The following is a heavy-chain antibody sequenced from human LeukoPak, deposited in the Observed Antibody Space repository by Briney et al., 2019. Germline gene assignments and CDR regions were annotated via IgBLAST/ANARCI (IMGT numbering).Heavy chain of an antibody. CDR2: ISSSSSYI. CDR1: GFTFSSYS. J-gene: IGHJ3*02. Sequence: GGSLRLSCAASGFTFSSYSMNWVRQAPGKGLEWVSSISSSSSYIYYADSVKGRFTISRDNAENSLYLQMNSLRAEDTAVYYCARGYYDSSGYYNDAFDIWGQGTMVTVSS. CDR3: ARGYYDSSGYYNDAFDI. V-gene: IGHV3-21*01. D-gene: IGHD3-22*01.